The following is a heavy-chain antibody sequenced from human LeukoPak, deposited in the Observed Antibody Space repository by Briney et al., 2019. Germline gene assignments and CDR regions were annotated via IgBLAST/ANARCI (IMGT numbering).Heavy chain of an antibody. J-gene: IGHJ2*01. CDR1: GFMFSSYG. CDR2: TSGSGSST. CDR3: ATGSYYDASGYYFTSWSFDL. Sequence: GGTLRLSCADSGFMFSSYGMSWVRQAPGKGLEWVSGTSGSGSSTYYADSVKSRFTISRDNSKDTLFLQMNSLGAEDTAIYYCATGSYYDASGYYFTSWSFDLWGRGAVVTVSS. V-gene: IGHV3-23*01. D-gene: IGHD3-22*01.